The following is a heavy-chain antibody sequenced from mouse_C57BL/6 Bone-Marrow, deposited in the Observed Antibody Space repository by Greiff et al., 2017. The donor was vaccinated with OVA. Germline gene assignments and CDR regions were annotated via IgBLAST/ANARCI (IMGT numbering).Heavy chain of an antibody. J-gene: IGHJ4*01. CDR2: IHPNSGST. Sequence: VQLQQSGAELVKPGASVKLSCKASGYTFTSYWMHWVKQRPGQGLEWIGMIHPNSGSTNYNEKFKSKATLTVDKSSSTAYMQLSSLTSEDSAVYYCARAPYGYYGSSYDAMDYWGQGTSVTVSS. V-gene: IGHV1-64*01. D-gene: IGHD1-1*01. CDR1: GYTFTSYW. CDR3: ARAPYGYYGSSYDAMDY.